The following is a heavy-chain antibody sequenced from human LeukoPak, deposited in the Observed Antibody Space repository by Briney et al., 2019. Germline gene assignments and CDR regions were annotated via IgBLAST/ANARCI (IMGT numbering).Heavy chain of an antibody. V-gene: IGHV3-7*01. CDR1: GFTFRNYW. CDR3: ARASSSALDY. Sequence: GGSLRLSCAASGFTFRNYWMTWVRQAPGKGLEWVANIKEDGSEKYYVDSVKGRFTISRDNAKNSLYLEMNSLRAEDTAVYYCARASSSALDYWGQGTLVTVSS. CDR2: IKEDGSEK. D-gene: IGHD3-3*01. J-gene: IGHJ4*02.